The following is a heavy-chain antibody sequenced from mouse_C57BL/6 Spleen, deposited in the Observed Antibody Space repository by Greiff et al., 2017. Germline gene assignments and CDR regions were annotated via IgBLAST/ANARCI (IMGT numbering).Heavy chain of an antibody. J-gene: IGHJ4*01. CDR3: ARGPLGSSSYYYAMDY. V-gene: IGHV5-17*01. CDR1: GFTFSDYG. CDR2: ISSGSSTI. D-gene: IGHD1-1*01. Sequence: DVKLVESGGGLVKPGGSLKLSCAASGFTFSDYGMHWVRQAPEKGLEWVAYISSGSSTIYYADTVKGRFTISRDNAKNTLFLQMTSLRSEDTAMYYCARGPLGSSSYYYAMDYWGQGTSVTVSS.